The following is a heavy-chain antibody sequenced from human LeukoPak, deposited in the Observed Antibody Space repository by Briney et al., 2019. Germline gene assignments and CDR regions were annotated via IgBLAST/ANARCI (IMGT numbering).Heavy chain of an antibody. Sequence: GRSLRLSCAASGFTFSSHGMHWVRQAPGKGLEWVATIRYDGSKKWYAESVRGRFTISRDDSKNTLFLQMNNLRVEDTAVYYCAREDSSGWYTAYWGQGTLVTVSS. D-gene: IGHD6-19*01. J-gene: IGHJ4*02. CDR3: AREDSSGWYTAY. CDR1: GFTFSSHG. CDR2: IRYDGSKK. V-gene: IGHV3-33*01.